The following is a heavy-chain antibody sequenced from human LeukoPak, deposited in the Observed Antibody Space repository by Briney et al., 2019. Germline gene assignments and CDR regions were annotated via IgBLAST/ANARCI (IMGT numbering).Heavy chain of an antibody. J-gene: IGHJ6*03. V-gene: IGHV3-21*01. Sequence: GGSLRISCVASGFTFSGYNMIWVRQAPGKGLEWVSSISGSSYDINYASSVKGRFTISRDNAKKSVYLHMSSLRAEDTALYYCARLSAYYYGSYFYYYMDVWGKGTTVTVSS. CDR1: GFTFSGYN. D-gene: IGHD3-10*01. CDR2: ISGSSYDI. CDR3: ARLSAYYYGSYFYYYMDV.